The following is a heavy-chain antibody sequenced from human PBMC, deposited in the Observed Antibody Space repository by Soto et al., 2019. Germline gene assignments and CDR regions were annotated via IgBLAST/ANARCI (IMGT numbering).Heavy chain of an antibody. Sequence: QAQLEESGGGVVQPGGSLRLSCAASGFTFRTYAMHWVRQAPGNGLEWVAVISYDGNNKYYADSVKGRFTVSRDNYKNTLYVQMNSLRVEDTAVYYCARAGGEDGAPNWFDPWGQGTLVTVSS. CDR3: ARAGGEDGAPNWFDP. V-gene: IGHV3-30-3*01. CDR1: GFTFRTYA. D-gene: IGHD3-16*01. J-gene: IGHJ5*02. CDR2: ISYDGNNK.